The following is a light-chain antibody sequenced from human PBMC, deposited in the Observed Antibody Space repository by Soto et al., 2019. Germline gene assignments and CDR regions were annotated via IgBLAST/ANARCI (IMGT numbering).Light chain of an antibody. CDR1: QSISSW. J-gene: IGKJ1*01. V-gene: IGKV1-5*03. CDR3: QQYTSYSWT. CDR2: KAS. Sequence: DIQMTQSPSTLSASVGDRVTITCRASQSISSWLSWYQQKPGKAPKLLVYKASSLESGVPSRFSGSGSGTEFTLTISSLQPDDFATYYGQQYTSYSWTFGQGTKVEIK.